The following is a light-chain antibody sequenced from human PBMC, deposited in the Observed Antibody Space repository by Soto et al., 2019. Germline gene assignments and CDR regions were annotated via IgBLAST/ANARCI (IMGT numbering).Light chain of an antibody. CDR3: SPYTSSIS. J-gene: IGLJ2*01. CDR1: SSDVGGYNY. Sequence: QSALTQPASVSGSPGQSITISCTGTSSDVGGYNYVTWYQQHPGKAPKLMIYDLNTRPSGVSNRFSGSKSGNTASLTISGLQAEDDADYYCSPYTSSISFGGGTKVTVL. CDR2: DLN. V-gene: IGLV2-14*01.